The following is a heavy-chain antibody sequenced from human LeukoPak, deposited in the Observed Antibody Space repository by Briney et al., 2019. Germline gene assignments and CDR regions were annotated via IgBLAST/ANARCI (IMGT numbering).Heavy chain of an antibody. CDR2: NYYSGST. Sequence: SETLSLTCTVSSGSISSGDYYWSWIRQPPGKGLEWIGYNYYSGSTNYNPSLKSRVTISVDTSKNQFSLKLSSVTAADTAVYYCAREEGSKTFDYWGQGTLVTVSS. V-gene: IGHV4-61*08. D-gene: IGHD1-26*01. CDR3: AREEGSKTFDY. J-gene: IGHJ4*02. CDR1: SGSISSGDYY.